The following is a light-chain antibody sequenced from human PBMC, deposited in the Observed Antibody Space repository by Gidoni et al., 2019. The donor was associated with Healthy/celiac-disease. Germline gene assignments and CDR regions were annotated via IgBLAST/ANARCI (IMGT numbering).Light chain of an antibody. Sequence: EIVLTQSPATLSLSPGERATLSCRASQSVSSYLAWYQQKPGQAPRLLIYDASNRATGITARFSGSGSGTDFTLTISSLEPEDFAVYYCQQRSNWPLEITFGGGTKVEIK. CDR2: DAS. CDR1: QSVSSY. J-gene: IGKJ4*01. V-gene: IGKV3-11*01. CDR3: QQRSNWPLEIT.